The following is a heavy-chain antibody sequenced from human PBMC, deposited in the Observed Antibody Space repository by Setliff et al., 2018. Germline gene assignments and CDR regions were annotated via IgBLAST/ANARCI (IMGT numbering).Heavy chain of an antibody. V-gene: IGHV4-34*01. D-gene: IGHD3-22*01. CDR3: ARRPYQHYDSSGYSVNYYMDV. CDR2: INDRGST. Sequence: SETLSLTCAVYGGSFSGYFWSWIRQAPGRGLEWIGEINDRGSTHYNPSLKSRVTISIDTSKNQFSLKLTSVTAADTAVYFCARRPYQHYDSSGYSVNYYMDVWGKGTTVTVSS. J-gene: IGHJ6*03. CDR1: GGSFSGYF.